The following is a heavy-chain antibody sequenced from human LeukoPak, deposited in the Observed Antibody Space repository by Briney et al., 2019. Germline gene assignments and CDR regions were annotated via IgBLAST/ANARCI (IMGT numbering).Heavy chain of an antibody. Sequence: GGSLRLSCAASGFTFSSYAMSWVRQAPGKGLEWVSAISGSGGSTYYADPVKGRFTISRDNSKNTLYLQMNSLRAEDTAVYYCAKNGYYYDSSGYAWDWGQGTLVTVSS. J-gene: IGHJ4*02. D-gene: IGHD3-22*01. V-gene: IGHV3-23*01. CDR3: AKNGYYYDSSGYAWD. CDR2: ISGSGGST. CDR1: GFTFSSYA.